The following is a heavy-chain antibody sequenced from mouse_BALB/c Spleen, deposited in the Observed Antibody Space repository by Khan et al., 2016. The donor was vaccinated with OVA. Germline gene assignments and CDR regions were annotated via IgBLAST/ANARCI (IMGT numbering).Heavy chain of an antibody. V-gene: IGHV5-9-3*01. CDR2: INSGGDYT. J-gene: IGHJ3*01. Sequence: EVELVESGGGLVKPGGPLKLSCAASGFTFSTYAVSWVRQTPEKRLEWVATINSGGDYTYYPDSVKGRFTISRDNAKNTHYLQMSSMRSEDTAMYYCARHNYGPFAYWGQGTLVTVSA. D-gene: IGHD1-1*01. CDR1: GFTFSTYA. CDR3: ARHNYGPFAY.